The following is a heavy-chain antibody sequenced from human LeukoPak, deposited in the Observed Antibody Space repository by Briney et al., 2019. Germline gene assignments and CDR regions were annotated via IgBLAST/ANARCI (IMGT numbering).Heavy chain of an antibody. CDR1: GGSISSSNYY. V-gene: IGHV4-39*07. CDR2: IYYSGST. J-gene: IGHJ3*02. D-gene: IGHD3-10*01. Sequence: PSQTLSLTCTVSGGSISSSNYYWGWIRQPPGKGLEWTGSIYYSGSTYYNPSLKSRVTISVDTSKNQFSLKLSSVTAADTAVYYCARDLIALLWFGENGGAFDIWGQGTMVTVSS. CDR3: ARDLIALLWFGENGGAFDI.